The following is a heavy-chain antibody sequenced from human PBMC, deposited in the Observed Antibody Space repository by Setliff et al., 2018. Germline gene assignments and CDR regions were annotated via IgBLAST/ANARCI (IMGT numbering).Heavy chain of an antibody. Sequence: RLSCAASGFTFSSYSMNWVRQAPGKGLEWVSYISSSSSTIYYADSVKGRFTISRDNAKNSLYLQMNSLRAEDTAVYYCARGSTVVTPRHTFDIWGQGTMVTVSS. CDR3: ARGSTVVTPRHTFDI. CDR2: ISSSSSTI. V-gene: IGHV3-48*01. D-gene: IGHD4-17*01. CDR1: GFTFSSYS. J-gene: IGHJ3*02.